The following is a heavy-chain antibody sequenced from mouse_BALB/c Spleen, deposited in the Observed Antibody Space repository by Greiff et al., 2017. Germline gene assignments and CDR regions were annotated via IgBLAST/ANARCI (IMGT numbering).Heavy chain of an antibody. J-gene: IGHJ3*01. CDR1: GYTFTSYW. CDR2: INPSNGRT. D-gene: IGHD1-1*01. CDR3: ARESTRYGSSSFAY. V-gene: IGHV1S81*02. Sequence: QVQLQQPGAELVKPGASVKLSCKASGYTFTSYWMHWVKQRPGQGLEWIGEINPSNGRTNYNEKFKSKATLTVDKSSSTAYMQLSSLTSEDSAVYYCARESTRYGSSSFAYWGQGTLVTVSA.